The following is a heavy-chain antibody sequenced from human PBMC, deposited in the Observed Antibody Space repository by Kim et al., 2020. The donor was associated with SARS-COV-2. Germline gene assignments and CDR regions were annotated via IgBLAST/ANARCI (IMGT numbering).Heavy chain of an antibody. J-gene: IGHJ4*01. D-gene: IGHD2-8*01. Sequence: GGSLRLSCTASGFAFGNYAMNWVRQAPGKGLEWVSTAGVSSGGTHFADSVRGRFTISRDNSQNTLYLQMDSLGAEDTAVYYCAKDRRGVEIVHYF. V-gene: IGHV3-23*01. CDR2: AGVSSGGT. CDR3: AKDRRGVEIVHYF. CDR1: GFAFGNYA.